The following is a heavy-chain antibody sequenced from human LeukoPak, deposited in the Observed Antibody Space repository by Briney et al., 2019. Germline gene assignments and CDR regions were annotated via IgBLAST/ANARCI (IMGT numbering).Heavy chain of an antibody. V-gene: IGHV3-66*03. CDR1: GFPVRDYH. D-gene: IGHD6-13*01. Sequence: GGSLRLSCAASGFPVRDYHMSWIRQAPGKGLELVSAIVGSSTHHADSVKGRFTISRDNFKNTLNLQMNSLRAEDTAVYYCAREGPGPKIAAGATSGAFDIWGEGTMVTVSS. CDR3: AREGPGPKIAAGATSGAFDI. J-gene: IGHJ3*02. CDR2: IVGSST.